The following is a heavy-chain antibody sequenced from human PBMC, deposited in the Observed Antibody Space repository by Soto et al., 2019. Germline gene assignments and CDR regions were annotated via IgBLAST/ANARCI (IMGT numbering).Heavy chain of an antibody. Sequence: LRLSCAASGFTFSRFAMNWIRQHPGKGLEWIGYIYYSGSTYYTPSLKSRVTISLDTSKNQFSLKLSSVTAADTAVYFCARAPNSWYVYFADWGQGTLVTVSS. V-gene: IGHV4-31*02. D-gene: IGHD6-13*01. CDR2: IYYSGST. J-gene: IGHJ4*02. CDR1: GFTFSRFA. CDR3: ARAPNSWYVYFAD.